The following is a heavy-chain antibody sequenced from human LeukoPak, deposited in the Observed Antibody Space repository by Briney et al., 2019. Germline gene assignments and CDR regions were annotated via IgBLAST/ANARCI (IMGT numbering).Heavy chain of an antibody. D-gene: IGHD3-22*01. V-gene: IGHV3-53*01. Sequence: GGSLRLSCAASGFTVSSNYMSWVRQAPGKGLEWVSVIYSGGSTYYADSVKGRFTISRDSSKNTLYLQMNSLRAGDTAVYYCARASGGNGWWGTYYYDSSGSYYFDYWGQGTLVTVSS. CDR2: IYSGGST. CDR1: GFTVSSNY. CDR3: ARASGGNGWWGTYYYDSSGSYYFDY. J-gene: IGHJ4*02.